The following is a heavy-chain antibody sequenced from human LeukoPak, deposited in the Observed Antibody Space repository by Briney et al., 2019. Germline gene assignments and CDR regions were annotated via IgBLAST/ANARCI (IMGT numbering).Heavy chain of an antibody. CDR1: GGPFSGYY. Sequence: PSETLSLTCAVYGGPFSGYYWSWIRQPPGKGLEWIGEINHSGSTNYNPSLKSRVTISVDTSKNQFSLKLSSVTAADTAVYYCARVEYSGPLFIDYWGQGTLVTVSS. CDR3: ARVEYSGPLFIDY. D-gene: IGHD5-12*01. V-gene: IGHV4-34*01. J-gene: IGHJ4*02. CDR2: INHSGST.